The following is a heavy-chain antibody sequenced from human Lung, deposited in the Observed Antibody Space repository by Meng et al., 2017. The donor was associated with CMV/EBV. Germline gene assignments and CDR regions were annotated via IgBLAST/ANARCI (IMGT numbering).Heavy chain of an antibody. D-gene: IGHD2-15*01. Sequence: ASXXVSCKASGYTFSDYGIGWVRQAPGQGLEWMGWINSYSGHTNYAQKLQGRVTMTTDTSTSSAYMELRSLRSDDTAVYYCARVYCSGGSCYSPFDYWGQGTLVTVSS. CDR1: GYTFSDYG. CDR3: ARVYCSGGSCYSPFDY. CDR2: INSYSGHT. V-gene: IGHV1-18*01. J-gene: IGHJ4*02.